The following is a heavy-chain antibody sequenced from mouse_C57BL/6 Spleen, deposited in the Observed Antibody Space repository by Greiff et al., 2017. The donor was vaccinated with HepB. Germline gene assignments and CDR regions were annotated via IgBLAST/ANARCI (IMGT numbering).Heavy chain of an antibody. V-gene: IGHV1-50*01. CDR3: ARRASSYDYAMDY. CDR1: GYTFTSYW. J-gene: IGHJ4*01. Sequence: VQLQQPGAELVKPGASVKLSCKASGYTFTSYWMQWVKQRPGQGLEWIGEIDPSDSYTNYNQKFKGKATLTVDTSSSTAYMQLSSLTSEDSAVYYCARRASSYDYAMDYWGQGTSVTVSS. CDR2: IDPSDSYT. D-gene: IGHD1-1*01.